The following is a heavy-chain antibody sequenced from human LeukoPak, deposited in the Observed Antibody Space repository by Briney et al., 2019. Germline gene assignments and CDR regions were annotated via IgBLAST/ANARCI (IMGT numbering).Heavy chain of an antibody. CDR2: IIPILGIA. Sequence: SVKVSCKASGGTFSSYAISWVRQAPGQGLEWMGRIIPILGIANYAQKFQGRVTITADKSTSTAYMELSRLRSEDTAVYYCARGGAYYYGSGSPDWVAFDIWGQGTMVTVSS. D-gene: IGHD3-10*01. V-gene: IGHV1-69*04. J-gene: IGHJ3*02. CDR1: GGTFSSYA. CDR3: ARGGAYYYGSGSPDWVAFDI.